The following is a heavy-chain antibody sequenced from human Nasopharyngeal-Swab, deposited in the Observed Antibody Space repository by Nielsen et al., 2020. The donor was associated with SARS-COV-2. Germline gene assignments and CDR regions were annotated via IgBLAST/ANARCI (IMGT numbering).Heavy chain of an antibody. CDR3: AKDIGYSSPQGMDV. CDR1: GFTFDAYA. CDR2: ISWNSGSI. V-gene: IGHV3-9*03. D-gene: IGHD6-13*01. J-gene: IGHJ6*02. Sequence: GGSLRPSCAAFGFTFDAYAMHWVRQAPGKGLEWVSGISWNSGSIGYADSVKGRFTISRDNAKNSLYLQMNSLGAEDMALYYCAKDIGYSSPQGMDVWGQGTTVTVSS.